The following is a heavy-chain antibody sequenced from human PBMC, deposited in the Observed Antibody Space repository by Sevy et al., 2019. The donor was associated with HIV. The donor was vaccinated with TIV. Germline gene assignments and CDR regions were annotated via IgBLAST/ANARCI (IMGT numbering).Heavy chain of an antibody. CDR3: ARDRMFAVGFNGMDV. CDR1: GGSVSSGGHY. V-gene: IGHV4-61*08. J-gene: IGHJ6*02. Sequence: SETLSLTCTVSGGSVSSGGHYWGWVRQPPGKGLEWIGYIHYSGNTNYNPSLKSRVTRSVDTSKEQFSLKLSSVTAADTAVYYCARDRMFAVGFNGMDVWGQGTTVTVSS. D-gene: IGHD3-3*02. CDR2: IHYSGNT.